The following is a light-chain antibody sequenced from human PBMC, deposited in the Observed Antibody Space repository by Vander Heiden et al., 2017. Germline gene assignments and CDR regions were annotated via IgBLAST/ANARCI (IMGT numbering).Light chain of an antibody. V-gene: IGKV1-8*01. J-gene: IGKJ2*01. CDR1: QGISSY. Sequence: AIRMTQSPSSFSASTGDRVTITCRASQGISSYLAWYQQKPGKAPKLLIYAASTLQSGVPSRFSGSGSGTDFTLTISCLQSEDLATYYCQQYYSYPLSFGPGTKLEIK. CDR3: QQYYSYPLS. CDR2: AAS.